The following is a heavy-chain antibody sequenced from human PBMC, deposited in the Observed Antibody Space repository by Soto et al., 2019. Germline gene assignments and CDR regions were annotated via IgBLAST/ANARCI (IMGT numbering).Heavy chain of an antibody. CDR3: APRPIVGAAI. J-gene: IGHJ4*02. CDR2: IFHSGST. V-gene: IGHV4-4*02. CDR1: GGSISNSNW. D-gene: IGHD1-26*01. Sequence: QVQLQESGPGLVKPSGTLSLTCAVFGGSISNSNWWTWVRQPPGKGLDWIGEIFHSGSTNYNSSLMGRVTISVDKANNQFSLKLGSVTAADTALYYCAPRPIVGAAIWGQGTLVTVSS.